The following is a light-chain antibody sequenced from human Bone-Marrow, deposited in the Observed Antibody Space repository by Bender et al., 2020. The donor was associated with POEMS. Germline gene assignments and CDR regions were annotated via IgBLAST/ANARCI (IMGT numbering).Light chain of an antibody. CDR2: NYN. J-gene: IGLJ2*01. CDR1: SSNIGSDT. CDR3: AAWDNSLNGVI. Sequence: QSVLTQPPSVSGTPGQRVTISCSGSSSNIGSDTVNWYQQLPGTAPKLLIYNYNQRPSGVPDRFSGSKSGTSASLAISGLQSEDEADYYCAAWDNSLNGVIFGGGTKLTVL. V-gene: IGLV1-44*01.